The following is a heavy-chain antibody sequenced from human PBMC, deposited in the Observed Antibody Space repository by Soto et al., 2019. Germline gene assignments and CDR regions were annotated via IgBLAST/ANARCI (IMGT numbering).Heavy chain of an antibody. V-gene: IGHV1-2*02. Sequence: GASVKVSCKASGYTFTGYYMHWVRQAPGQGLEWMGWINPNSGGTNYAQKFQGRVTMTRDTSISTAYMELSRLRSDDTAVYYCARGFGLGALPLGMDVWGQGTTVTVSS. CDR3: ARGFGLGALPLGMDV. D-gene: IGHD3-16*01. CDR2: INPNSGGT. J-gene: IGHJ6*02. CDR1: GYTFTGYY.